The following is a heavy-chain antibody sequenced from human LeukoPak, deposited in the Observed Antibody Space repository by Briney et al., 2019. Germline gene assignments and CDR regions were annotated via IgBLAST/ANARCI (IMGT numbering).Heavy chain of an antibody. Sequence: GGSLRLSCAASGFTVSRSYISWVRQAPGKGLEWVSVIYTSGNTYYADSVKGRFTISRDNSKNTLYLQMNSLRAEDTAVYYCARVRYGEFYYGMDVWGQGTTVTVSS. J-gene: IGHJ6*02. CDR2: IYTSGNT. CDR1: GFTVSRSY. V-gene: IGHV3-66*03. D-gene: IGHD4-17*01. CDR3: ARVRYGEFYYGMDV.